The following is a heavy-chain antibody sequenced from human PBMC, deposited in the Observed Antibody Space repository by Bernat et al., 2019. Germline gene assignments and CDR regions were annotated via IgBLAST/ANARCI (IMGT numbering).Heavy chain of an antibody. D-gene: IGHD2-2*01. CDR1: GFTFSSNW. V-gene: IGHV3-74*01. Sequence: EVQLVESGGGLVQPGGSLRLSCAASGFTFSSNWMHWVRQAPGKGLVWVSSIKSDGSITTYADSVKGRFTISRDNAKNTLYLQMNSLRAEDTAVYFCASLSCGSRTCSDYWGQGTLVTVSS. J-gene: IGHJ4*02. CDR2: IKSDGSIT. CDR3: ASLSCGSRTCSDY.